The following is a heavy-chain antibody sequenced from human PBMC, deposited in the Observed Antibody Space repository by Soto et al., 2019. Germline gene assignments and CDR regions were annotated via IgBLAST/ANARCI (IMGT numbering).Heavy chain of an antibody. CDR2: ISSSSSTI. Sequence: GGSLRLSCAASGFTFSSYSMNWVRQAPGKGLEWVSYISSSSSTIYYADSVKGRFTISRDNAKNSLYLQMNSLRDEDTAVYYCARAPLRYYYDSSGYSIFDYWGQGTLVTVSS. J-gene: IGHJ4*02. V-gene: IGHV3-48*02. D-gene: IGHD3-22*01. CDR1: GFTFSSYS. CDR3: ARAPLRYYYDSSGYSIFDY.